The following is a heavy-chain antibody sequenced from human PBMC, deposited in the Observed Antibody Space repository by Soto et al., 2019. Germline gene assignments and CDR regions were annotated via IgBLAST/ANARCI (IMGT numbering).Heavy chain of an antibody. CDR3: AMLGGWSGGSSGMDV. CDR1: GLIFSDYH. J-gene: IGHJ6*02. Sequence: EVQLVESGGGLVQPGGSLRLSCAASGLIFSDYHMDWVRQAPGKGLEWVGRIRRKANSYTTEYAASVKGRFTISRDDSKNSLXLQMNSLKSEDTAVYYCAMLGGWSGGSSGMDVWGQGTTVTVSS. CDR2: IRRKANSYTT. V-gene: IGHV3-72*01. D-gene: IGHD6-19*01.